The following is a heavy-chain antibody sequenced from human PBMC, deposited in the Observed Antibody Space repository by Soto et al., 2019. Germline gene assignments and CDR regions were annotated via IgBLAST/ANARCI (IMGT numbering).Heavy chain of an antibody. CDR3: ARGGGLWFGEEKLFDP. CDR2: IWYDGSNK. D-gene: IGHD3-10*01. J-gene: IGHJ5*02. CDR1: GFTFSSYG. V-gene: IGHV3-33*01. Sequence: QVQLVESGGGVVQPGRSLRLSCAASGFTFSSYGMHWVRQAPGKGLEWVAVIWYDGSNKYYADSVKGRFTISRDNSKNTLYLQMNSLRAEDTAVYYCARGGGLWFGEEKLFDPWGQGTLVTVSS.